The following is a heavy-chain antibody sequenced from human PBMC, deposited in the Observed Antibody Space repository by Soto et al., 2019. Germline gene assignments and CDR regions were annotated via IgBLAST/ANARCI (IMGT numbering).Heavy chain of an antibody. CDR1: VFTFSSYA. CDR3: AKDLLYDYGDYERLDY. CDR2: ISGSGGST. J-gene: IGHJ4*02. D-gene: IGHD4-17*01. V-gene: IGHV3-23*01. Sequence: QPRGALRLSGAASVFTFSSYAMSWVRQAPGKGLEWVSAISGSGGSTYYADSVKGRFTISRDNSKNTLYLQMNSLRAEDTAVYYCAKDLLYDYGDYERLDYWGQGTLVTVSS.